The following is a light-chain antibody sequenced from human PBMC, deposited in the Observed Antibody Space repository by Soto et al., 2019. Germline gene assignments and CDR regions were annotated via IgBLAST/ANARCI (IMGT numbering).Light chain of an antibody. Sequence: DIVLTQSPDPLSLSPGERATLSCRASQSITSNYLAWYQQKTGQAPRLLIYGASSRATGIPDRFSGSGSGTDVTLTISRLEPEDLAGYFCQQYGSSHRTFGQGTKV. CDR2: GAS. J-gene: IGKJ1*01. V-gene: IGKV3-20*01. CDR1: QSITSNY. CDR3: QQYGSSHRT.